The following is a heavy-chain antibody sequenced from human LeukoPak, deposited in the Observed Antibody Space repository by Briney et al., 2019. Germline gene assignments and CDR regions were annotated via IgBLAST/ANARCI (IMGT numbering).Heavy chain of an antibody. CDR2: ISGSGGST. J-gene: IGHJ4*02. CDR1: RFTFSSNA. CDR3: ANLPRGVIVY. V-gene: IGHV3-23*01. Sequence: QAGGSVRLSCAASRFTFSSNAMSWVRQAPGKGLEWVSAISGSGGSTYYADSVKGRFTISRDNSKNTLYLQMNSLRAEGTAVYYCANLPRGVIVYWGQGTLVTASS. D-gene: IGHD3-10*01.